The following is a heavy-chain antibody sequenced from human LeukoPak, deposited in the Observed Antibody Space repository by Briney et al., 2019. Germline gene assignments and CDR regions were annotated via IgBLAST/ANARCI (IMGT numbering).Heavy chain of an antibody. J-gene: IGHJ4*02. CDR2: ISSSSSYI. D-gene: IGHD2-2*01. CDR1: GFTFSTYS. V-gene: IGHV3-21*01. Sequence: PGGSLRLSCAASGFTFSTYSMNWVRQAPGKGLEWVSSISSSSSYIYYADSVKGRFTISRDNAKNSLYLQMNSLRAEDTAVYYCARVLSPNIVVVPAAPGGFDYWGQGTLVTVSS. CDR3: ARVLSPNIVVVPAAPGGFDY.